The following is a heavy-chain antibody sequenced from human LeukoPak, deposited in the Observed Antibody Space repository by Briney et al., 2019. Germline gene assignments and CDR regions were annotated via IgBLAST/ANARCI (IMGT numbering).Heavy chain of an antibody. CDR2: MYTSGST. J-gene: IGHJ4*02. V-gene: IGHV4-61*02. CDR3: TRSRERYRTSGSCYIDLQAR. D-gene: IGHD2-2*02. Sequence: SETLSLTCTVSGGSISSGYYYWSWIRQPAGKGLEWIGRMYTSGSTEYNPSLNSRVTISVDTSKNQFSLKLSSVTAADTAVYYCTRSRERYRTSGSCYIDLQARWGQGTLVTVSS. CDR1: GGSISSGYYY.